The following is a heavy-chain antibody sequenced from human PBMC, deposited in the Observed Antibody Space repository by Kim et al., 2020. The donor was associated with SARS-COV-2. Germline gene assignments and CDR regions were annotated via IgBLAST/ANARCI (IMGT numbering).Heavy chain of an antibody. CDR2: T. V-gene: IGHV3-53*01. CDR3: SSSTVGAYFDY. D-gene: IGHD1-26*01. Sequence: TYSAASVKGRFTISRDIPKDTLYLQMNSLRAEDTAVYYCSSSTVGAYFDYWGQGSLVTVSS. J-gene: IGHJ4*02.